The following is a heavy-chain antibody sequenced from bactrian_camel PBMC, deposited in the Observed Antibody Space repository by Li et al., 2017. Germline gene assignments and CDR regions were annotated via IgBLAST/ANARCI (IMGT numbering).Heavy chain of an antibody. CDR1: GYIPGSHC. D-gene: IGHD1*01. J-gene: IGHJ4*01. CDR2: VYSGGGSA. V-gene: IGHV3S40*01. CDR3: AVFVAPGNYLRCRGLLADPARWSY. Sequence: DVQLVESGGGSEQAGGSLRLSCAASGYIPGSHCIAWFRQPPGQEREGVGGVYSGGGSAYYADSVKDRFTVSRDNAENTVTLQMNSLKPEDTGRYYCAVFVAPGNYLRCRGLLADPARWSYWGQGTQVTVS.